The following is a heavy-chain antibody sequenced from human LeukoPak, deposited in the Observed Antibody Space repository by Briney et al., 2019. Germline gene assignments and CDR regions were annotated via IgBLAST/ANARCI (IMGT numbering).Heavy chain of an antibody. CDR3: ARDPRDGVQWCYFDY. CDR1: GGTFISYA. CDR2: IIPIFGTA. D-gene: IGHD5-24*01. J-gene: IGHJ4*02. Sequence: ASVKVSCKASGGTFISYAISWVRQAAGQGLEWMGGIIPIFGTANYAQKFQGRVTITADESTSTAYMELSSLRSEDTAVYYCARDPRDGVQWCYFDYWGQGTLVTVSS. V-gene: IGHV1-69*13.